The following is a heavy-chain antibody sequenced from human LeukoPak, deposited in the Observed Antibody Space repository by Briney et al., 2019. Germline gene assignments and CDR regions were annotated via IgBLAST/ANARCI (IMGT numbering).Heavy chain of an antibody. Sequence: GGSLRLSCAASGSTFSSHGMHWVRQAPGKGLEWVAVIWYDGSKKYYGDSVKGRFTISRDDSRNTLYLQMESLRVEDTAVYYCARVWGMGYTADYWGQGTLVTVSS. D-gene: IGHD3-16*01. CDR3: ARVWGMGYTADY. V-gene: IGHV3-33*01. J-gene: IGHJ4*02. CDR2: IWYDGSKK. CDR1: GSTFSSHG.